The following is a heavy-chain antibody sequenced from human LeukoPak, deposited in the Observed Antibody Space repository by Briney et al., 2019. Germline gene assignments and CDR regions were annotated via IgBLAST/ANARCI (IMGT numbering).Heavy chain of an antibody. V-gene: IGHV3-74*01. CDR2: VNSDGSST. Sequence: GGSLRLSCAASGFTFSRHWMHWVRQAPGKGLVWVSRVNSDGSSTSYADSVKGRFTISGDNAKNTLYLQMNSLRAEDTAVYYCKSGIVATIGDYWGQGTLVTASS. J-gene: IGHJ4*02. CDR1: GFTFSRHW. CDR3: KSGIVATIGDY. D-gene: IGHD5-12*01.